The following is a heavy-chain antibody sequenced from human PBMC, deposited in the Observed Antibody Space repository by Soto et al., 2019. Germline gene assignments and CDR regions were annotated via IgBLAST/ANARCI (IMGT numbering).Heavy chain of an antibody. CDR3: ARALCYYDSSGCNWFDP. J-gene: IGHJ5*02. CDR1: GGSISSNNW. Sequence: SETLSLTCAVSGGSISSNNWWSWVRQPPGKGLEWIGEIYHSGSINYNPSLNSRVTISVDKSKNHFSLNLISVTAADTVVYYCARALCYYDSSGCNWFDPWGQGTLVTVSS. CDR2: IYHSGSI. V-gene: IGHV4-4*02. D-gene: IGHD3-22*01.